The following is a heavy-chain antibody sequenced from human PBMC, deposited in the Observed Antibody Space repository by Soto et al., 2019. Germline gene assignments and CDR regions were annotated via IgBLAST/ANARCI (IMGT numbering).Heavy chain of an antibody. CDR2: INHSGST. CDR1: GGSFSGYY. V-gene: IGHV4-34*01. Sequence: PSETLSLTCAVYGGSFSGYYWSWIRQPPGKGLEWIGEINHSGSTNYSPSLKSRVSISVDTSKNQFSLRLSSVTAADTAVYYCARRAYYYDSSGLGVYFDCWGQGALVTVSS. CDR3: ARRAYYYDSSGLGVYFDC. D-gene: IGHD3-22*01. J-gene: IGHJ4*02.